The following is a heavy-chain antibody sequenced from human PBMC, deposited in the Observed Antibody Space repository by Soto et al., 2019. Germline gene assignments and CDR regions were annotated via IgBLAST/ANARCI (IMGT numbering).Heavy chain of an antibody. V-gene: IGHV4-34*01. J-gene: IGHJ5*02. Sequence: PSETLSLTCAVYGGSFSGYYWSCIRQPPGKGLEWIGEINHSGSTNYNPSLKSRVTISVDTSKNQFSLKLSSVTAADTAVYYCARSISQGSFEPWGQGTMVTVSS. CDR2: INHSGST. CDR3: ARSISQGSFEP. D-gene: IGHD3-10*01. CDR1: GGSFSGYY.